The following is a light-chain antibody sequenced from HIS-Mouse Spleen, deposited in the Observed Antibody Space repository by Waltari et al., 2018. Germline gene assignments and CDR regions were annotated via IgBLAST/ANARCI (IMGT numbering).Light chain of an antibody. V-gene: IGLV3-9*01. CDR2: RDS. CDR1: NIGSKN. Sequence: SYELTQPLSVSVALGPTARITCGGNNIGSKNVPWYQQKPGQAPVLVIYRDSNRPSGIPERFSGSNSGNTATLTISRAQAGDEADYYCQVWDSSTVVFGGGTKLTVL. J-gene: IGLJ2*01. CDR3: QVWDSSTVV.